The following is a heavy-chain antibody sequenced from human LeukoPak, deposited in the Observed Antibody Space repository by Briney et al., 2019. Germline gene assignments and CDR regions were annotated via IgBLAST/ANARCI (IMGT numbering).Heavy chain of an antibody. V-gene: IGHV4-61*09. J-gene: IGHJ4*02. D-gene: IGHD6-19*01. CDR1: GGSISSGSYY. CDR2: IYTSGST. CDR3: ARAGGSVGWYGTIDS. Sequence: SETLSLTCTVSGGSISSGSYYWSWIRQPAGKGLEWIGHIYTSGSTSYNPSLQSRVTISVDTSNHEFSLKLTSVTAADTAVYYCARAGGSVGWYGTIDSWGQGTLVTVSP.